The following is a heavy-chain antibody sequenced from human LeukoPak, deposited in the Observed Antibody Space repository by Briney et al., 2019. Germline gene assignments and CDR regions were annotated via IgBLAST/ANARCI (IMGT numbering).Heavy chain of an antibody. J-gene: IGHJ5*02. V-gene: IGHV3-74*01. CDR3: ARAPYYDFWSGYGWFDP. D-gene: IGHD3-3*01. CDR2: INSDGSST. Sequence: GGSLRLSCAASGFTFRSYWMHWVRQAPGKGLVWVSRINSDGSSTSYADSVKGRFTISRDNAKNTLYLQMNSLRAEDTAVYYCARAPYYDFWSGYGWFDPWGQGTLVTVSS. CDR1: GFTFRSYW.